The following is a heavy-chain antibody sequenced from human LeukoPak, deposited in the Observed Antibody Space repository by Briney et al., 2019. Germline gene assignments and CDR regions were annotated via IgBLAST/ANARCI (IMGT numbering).Heavy chain of an antibody. V-gene: IGHV3-23*01. CDR2: ISDGGGST. D-gene: IGHD3-10*01. Sequence: GGSLRLSCAASGFTFSNYVMSWVRQAPGKGLEWVSGISDGGGSTYYADSVKGRFTISRDNSKNMLYLQMNSLRAEDAAVYYCAKPYYYGSRSYMDYWGQGTLVTVSS. J-gene: IGHJ4*02. CDR3: AKPYYYGSRSYMDY. CDR1: GFTFSNYV.